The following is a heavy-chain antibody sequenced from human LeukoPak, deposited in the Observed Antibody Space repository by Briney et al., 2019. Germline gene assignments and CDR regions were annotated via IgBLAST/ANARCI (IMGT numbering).Heavy chain of an antibody. CDR2: INPNSGGT. J-gene: IGHJ4*02. D-gene: IGHD1-26*01. Sequence: ASVKVSFKASGYTFTGYYMHWVRQAPGQGLEWMGWINPNSGGTNYAQKFQGRVTMTRDTSISTAYMELSRLRSDDTAVYYCARVAVVGALTFSYFDYWGQGTLVTVSS. CDR3: ARVAVVGALTFSYFDY. CDR1: GYTFTGYY. V-gene: IGHV1-2*02.